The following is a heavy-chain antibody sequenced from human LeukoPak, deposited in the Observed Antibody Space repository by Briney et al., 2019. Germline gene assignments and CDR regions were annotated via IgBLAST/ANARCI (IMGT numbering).Heavy chain of an antibody. Sequence: SETLSLTCTVSGGSISSYYWSWIRQPPGKGLEWIGYIYYSGSTNYNPSLKSRVTISVDTSKNQFSLKLSSVTAADTAVYYCARLGGRACTWGQGTLVTVSS. CDR3: ARLGGRACT. V-gene: IGHV4-59*08. J-gene: IGHJ4*02. D-gene: IGHD1-26*01. CDR1: GGSISSYY. CDR2: IYYSGST.